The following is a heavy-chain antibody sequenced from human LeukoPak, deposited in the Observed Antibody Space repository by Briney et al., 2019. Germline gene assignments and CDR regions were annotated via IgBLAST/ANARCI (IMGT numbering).Heavy chain of an antibody. D-gene: IGHD4-17*01. CDR1: GFTFRGYW. Sequence: VGSLRLSCAPSGFTFRGYWMRCVREAPGGGLVWVSRINGDVEGTTYADSVWGRVTLSRDNAKNTLDLQMSRRRADDTAVYYCTRAGAVTYDYGGEGTLVTVPS. CDR3: TRAGAVTYDY. V-gene: IGHV3-74*01. J-gene: IGHJ4*02. CDR2: INGDVEGT.